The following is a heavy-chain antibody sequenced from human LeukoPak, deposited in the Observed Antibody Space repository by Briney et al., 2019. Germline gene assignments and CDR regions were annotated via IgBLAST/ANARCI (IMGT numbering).Heavy chain of an antibody. V-gene: IGHV5-51*01. J-gene: IGHJ4*02. CDR3: ASLAGYSSSWYPNYFDY. Sequence: GESLKISCKGFGFKFTNYFIGWVRQMPGKGLEWVGIIYPGDSDTRYSPSFQGQVTISADKSISTAYLQWSSLKASDTAMYYCASLAGYSSSWYPNYFDYWGQGTLVTVSS. D-gene: IGHD6-13*01. CDR2: IYPGDSDT. CDR1: GFKFTNYF.